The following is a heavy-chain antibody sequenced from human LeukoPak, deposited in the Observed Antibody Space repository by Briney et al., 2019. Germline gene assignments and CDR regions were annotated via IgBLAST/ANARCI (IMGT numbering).Heavy chain of an antibody. D-gene: IGHD5-18*01. V-gene: IGHV3-23*01. CDR3: AKGLKTAVGPYKGYHYYMDV. CDR1: GFTFSNYA. J-gene: IGHJ6*03. CDR2: INDRGIAT. Sequence: RTGGSLRLSCAASGFTFSNYAVSWVRQAPGKGLEWVSIINDRGIATYYADSVKGRFTISRDNPKNTLSLQVSSLRAEDTAIYYCAKGLKTAVGPYKGYHYYMDVWGKGTTVTVSS.